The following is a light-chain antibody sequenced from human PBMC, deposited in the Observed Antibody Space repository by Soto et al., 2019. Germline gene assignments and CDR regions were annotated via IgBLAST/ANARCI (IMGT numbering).Light chain of an antibody. J-gene: IGLJ2*01. CDR2: DVI. CDR3: SSYTRSSTHVV. V-gene: IGLV2-14*01. Sequence: QSALTQPASVSGSPGQSITISCTGTSSDVCGYNYVSWYQQHPGKAPKLMIYDVINRPSGVSIRFSGSKSGNTASLTISGLQAEDEADYYCSSYTRSSTHVVFGGGTKLTVL. CDR1: SSDVCGYNY.